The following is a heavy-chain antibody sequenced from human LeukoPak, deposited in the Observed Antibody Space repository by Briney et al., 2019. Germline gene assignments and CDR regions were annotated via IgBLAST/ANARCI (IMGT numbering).Heavy chain of an antibody. J-gene: IGHJ4*02. Sequence: PGESLKISCKASGYSFDYYWIAWVRQMPGKGLEWMGIIYPDDSDSTYSPSFQGQVTISVDKSINTAYLQWSSLKASNTAIYYCARVGSVTNFGVVSYYFDYRGQGTLVTVSS. CDR1: GYSFDYYW. CDR2: IYPDDSDS. D-gene: IGHD3-3*01. CDR3: ARVGSVTNFGVVSYYFDY. V-gene: IGHV5-51*01.